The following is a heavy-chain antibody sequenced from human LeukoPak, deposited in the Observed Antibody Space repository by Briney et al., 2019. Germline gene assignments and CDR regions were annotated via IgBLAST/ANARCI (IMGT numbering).Heavy chain of an antibody. CDR1: GFTFSSYE. V-gene: IGHV3-74*01. CDR3: ARPRIEGATHWFDP. Sequence: GGSLRLSCAASGFTFSSYEMNWVRQAPGKGLVWVSRINSDGSSTSYADSVKGRFTISRDNARNTLYLQMNSLRTEDTAVYYCARPRIEGATHWFDPWGQGTLVTVSS. J-gene: IGHJ5*02. D-gene: IGHD1-26*01. CDR2: INSDGSST.